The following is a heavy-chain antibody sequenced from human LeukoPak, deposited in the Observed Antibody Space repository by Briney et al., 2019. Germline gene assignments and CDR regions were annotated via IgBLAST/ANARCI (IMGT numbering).Heavy chain of an antibody. D-gene: IGHD2-15*01. CDR1: GFTFSRYN. Sequence: GGSLRLSCAASGFTFSRYNMNWARQAPGKGLEWVSSISRTGNYIYYADSVKGRFTISRDNAQNSLFLQMNSLRVEDTAVYYCARVLETDCSGGSCYSGLDYWGQGTLVTVSS. CDR2: ISRTGNYI. V-gene: IGHV3-21*01. J-gene: IGHJ4*02. CDR3: ARVLETDCSGGSCYSGLDY.